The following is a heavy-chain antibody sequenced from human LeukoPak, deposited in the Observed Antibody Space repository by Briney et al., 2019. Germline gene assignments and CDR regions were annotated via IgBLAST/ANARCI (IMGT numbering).Heavy chain of an antibody. CDR1: GGTFSSYA. CDR2: IIPIFGTA. J-gene: IGHJ4*02. Sequence: GASVKVSCKASGGTFSSYAISWVRQAPGQGLEWMGRIIPIFGTANYAQKFQGRVTITTDESTSTAYMELSSLRSEDTAVYYCARDPPMAPVGNWGQGTLVTVSS. CDR3: ARDPPMAPVGN. D-gene: IGHD3-10*01. V-gene: IGHV1-69*05.